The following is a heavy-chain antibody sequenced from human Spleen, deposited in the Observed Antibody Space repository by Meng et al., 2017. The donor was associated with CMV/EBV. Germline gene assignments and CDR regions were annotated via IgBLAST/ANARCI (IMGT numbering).Heavy chain of an antibody. Sequence: GFHFSSYAMSWVRQAPGKGLEWVSAISGSVGSTYYADSVKGRFTISRDNSKNTLYLQMNSLRAEDTAVYYCAKGYDFWSGYLDWFDPWGQGTLVTVSS. V-gene: IGHV3-23*01. CDR3: AKGYDFWSGYLDWFDP. D-gene: IGHD3-3*01. CDR1: GFHFSSYA. J-gene: IGHJ5*02. CDR2: ISGSVGST.